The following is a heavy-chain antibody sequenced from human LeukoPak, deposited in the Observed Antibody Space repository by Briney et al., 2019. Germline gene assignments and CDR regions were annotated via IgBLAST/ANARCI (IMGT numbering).Heavy chain of an antibody. CDR2: ISRSGATI. V-gene: IGHV3-48*03. CDR1: GFTLSRNE. D-gene: IGHD2-21*02. CDR3: SRDRGGGDIYFDY. J-gene: IGHJ4*02. Sequence: GGSLRLSCAASGFTLSRNEMNWVRQAPGKGPEWISYISRSGATIYYADSVKGRFTISRDNAKNSLYLQMSSLGAEDTAIYYCSRDRGGGDIYFDYWGQGTLVTVSS.